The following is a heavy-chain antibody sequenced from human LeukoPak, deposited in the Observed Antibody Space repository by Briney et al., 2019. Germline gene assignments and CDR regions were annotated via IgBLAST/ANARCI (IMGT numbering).Heavy chain of an antibody. Sequence: SETLSLTCTVSGGSISSGDYYWSWIRQPPGKGLEWIGYIYYSGSTYYNPSLKSRVTISVDTSKNQFSLKLSSVTAADTAVYYRASASDRGGYDSSGPDAFDIWGQGTMVTVSS. CDR3: ASASDRGGYDSSGPDAFDI. V-gene: IGHV4-30-4*01. CDR2: IYYSGST. CDR1: GGSISSGDYY. D-gene: IGHD3-22*01. J-gene: IGHJ3*02.